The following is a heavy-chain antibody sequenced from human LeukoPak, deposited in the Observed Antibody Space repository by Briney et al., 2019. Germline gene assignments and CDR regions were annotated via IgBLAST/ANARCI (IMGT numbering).Heavy chain of an antibody. V-gene: IGHV3-23*01. D-gene: IGHD3-22*01. J-gene: IGHJ4*02. CDR2: IGGSGGST. Sequence: GGSLRLSCAASGFTFSSYAMSWVRQAPGKGLEWVSTIGGSGGSTYYADSVKGRFTISRDNSKNTLFLQMNSLRPEDTAVYHCAKVALFSGYYPPFDYWGQGTLVTVSS. CDR3: AKVALFSGYYPPFDY. CDR1: GFTFSSYA.